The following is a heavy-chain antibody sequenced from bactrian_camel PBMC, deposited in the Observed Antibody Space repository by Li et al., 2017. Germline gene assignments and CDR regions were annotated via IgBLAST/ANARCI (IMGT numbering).Heavy chain of an antibody. CDR3: TQGIYDAPIGEIHRHQ. V-gene: IGHV3S57*01. D-gene: IGHD1*01. CDR1: GRTNSRRC. J-gene: IGHJ4*01. CDR2: IDAGDRT. Sequence: HVQLVESGGGSVQAGGSLRLSCVASGRTNSRRCMGWFRQAPGKEREGVAFIDAGDRTKYSDVVKGRFTISKDNAKNTLYLQLNSLTRDDSAMYYCTQGIYDAPIGEIHRHQRGQGTQVTVS.